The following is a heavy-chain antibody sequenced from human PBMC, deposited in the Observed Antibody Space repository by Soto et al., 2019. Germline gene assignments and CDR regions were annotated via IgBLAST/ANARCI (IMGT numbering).Heavy chain of an antibody. V-gene: IGHV1-18*01. CDR1: GYTFTSYG. D-gene: IGHD3-3*01. CDR3: ASHNGNYAFWSGSYAVYYGMDL. CDR2: ISAYNGNT. Sequence: ASVKVSCKASGYTFTSYGISWVRQAPGQGLEWMGWISAYNGNTNYAQKLQGRVTMTTDTSTSTAYMELRSLRSDDTAVYYCASHNGNYAFWSGSYAVYYGMDLWRQGTTVTFSS. J-gene: IGHJ6*02.